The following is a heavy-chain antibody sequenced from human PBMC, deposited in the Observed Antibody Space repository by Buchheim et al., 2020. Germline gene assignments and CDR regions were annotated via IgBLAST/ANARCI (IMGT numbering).Heavy chain of an antibody. D-gene: IGHD3-22*01. Sequence: EVQLVESGGGLVKPGGSLRLSCAASGFTFSNAWMSWVRQAPGKGLEWVGRIKSKTDGGTTDYAAPVKGRFTISREDSKNTLYLQMNSLKTEDTAVYYCTTVNYYDSSGYYYEFADYWGQGTL. V-gene: IGHV3-15*01. CDR2: IKSKTDGGTT. CDR3: TTVNYYDSSGYYYEFADY. CDR1: GFTFSNAW. J-gene: IGHJ4*02.